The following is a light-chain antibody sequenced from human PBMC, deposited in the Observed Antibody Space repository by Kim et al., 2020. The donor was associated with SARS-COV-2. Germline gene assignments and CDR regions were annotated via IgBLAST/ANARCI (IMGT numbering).Light chain of an antibody. CDR3: TSYAGSNNLV. J-gene: IGLJ2*01. V-gene: IGLV2-8*01. CDR2: EVR. CDR1: SSDVGGYNY. Sequence: GQSVTISCGGTSSDVGGYNYVSWYQQHPGEAPKLIIYEVRKRPSWVPDRFSGSKSGNTASLTVSGLKADDEADYFCTSYAGSNNLVFGGGTQLTVL.